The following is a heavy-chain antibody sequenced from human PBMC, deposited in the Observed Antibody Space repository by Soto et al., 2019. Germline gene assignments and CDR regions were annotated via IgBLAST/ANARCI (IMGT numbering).Heavy chain of an antibody. V-gene: IGHV3-23*01. CDR1: GFTFSSYA. D-gene: IGHD3-10*01. CDR3: ARGRGFRPYGSGSYYRLYGMDV. CDR2: ISGSGGST. Sequence: VGSLRLSCAASGFTFSSYAMSWVRQAPGKGLEWVSAISGSGGSTYYADSVKGRFTISRDNSKNTLYLQMNSLRAEDTAVYYCARGRGFRPYGSGSYYRLYGMDVWGQGTTVTVSS. J-gene: IGHJ6*02.